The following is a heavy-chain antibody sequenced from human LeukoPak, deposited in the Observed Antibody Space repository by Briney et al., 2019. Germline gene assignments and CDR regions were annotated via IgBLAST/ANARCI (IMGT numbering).Heavy chain of an antibody. Sequence: PGGSLRLSCAASGFTFSRYSMNWVRQAPGKGLEWVSSISGSSSYKYYADSVKGRFTISRDNAKNSLYLQMNSLRAEDTAVYYCAKGQISRSDRFDYWGQGTLVTVSS. D-gene: IGHD3-3*02. J-gene: IGHJ4*02. CDR3: AKGQISRSDRFDY. V-gene: IGHV3-21*04. CDR1: GFTFSRYS. CDR2: ISGSSSYK.